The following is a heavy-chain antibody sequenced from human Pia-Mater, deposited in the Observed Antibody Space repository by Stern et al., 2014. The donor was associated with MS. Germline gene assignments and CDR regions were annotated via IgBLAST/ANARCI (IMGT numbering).Heavy chain of an antibody. CDR3: ARGRDDLPDY. Sequence: VQLVESGPGLVKPSETLSLTCTVSGGSISSYYWSWLRQPPGKGLEWIGYIYYSGSTNYNPSLKSRVTISVDTSKNQFSLKLSSVTAADTAVYYCARGRDDLPDYWGQGTLVTVSS. CDR2: IYYSGST. D-gene: IGHD3-16*01. J-gene: IGHJ4*02. CDR1: GGSISSYY. V-gene: IGHV4-59*01.